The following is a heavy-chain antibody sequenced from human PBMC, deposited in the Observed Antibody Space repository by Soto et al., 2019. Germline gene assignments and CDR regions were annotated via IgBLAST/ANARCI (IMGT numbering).Heavy chain of an antibody. CDR3: AKGPKEFCNRPPCNWFDP. D-gene: IGHD6-6*01. V-gene: IGHV3-23*01. Sequence: HPGGSLRLCCAASGFTFNNYAMAWVRQVPGKGLEWVSGVTGSGGAAYYAASVKGRFTISRDNSKNTLYLQMNSLRAEDTAIYYCAKGPKEFCNRPPCNWFDPWGQGTQVTVSS. J-gene: IGHJ5*02. CDR1: GFTFNNYA. CDR2: VTGSGGAA.